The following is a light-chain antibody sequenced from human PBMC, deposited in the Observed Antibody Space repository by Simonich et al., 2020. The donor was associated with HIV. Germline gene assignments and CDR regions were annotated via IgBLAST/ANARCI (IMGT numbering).Light chain of an antibody. J-gene: IGLJ3*02. CDR3: QSYDSSNQGV. Sequence: NFMLTQPHSVSESPGKTVTISCTRSSGGIASNYVQWYQQRPGSAPTTVISEDNQRPSGVPDRFSGSIDSSSNSASLTISGLKTEDEADYYCQSYDSSNQGVFGGGTKLTVL. CDR1: SGGIASNY. CDR2: EDN. V-gene: IGLV6-57*03.